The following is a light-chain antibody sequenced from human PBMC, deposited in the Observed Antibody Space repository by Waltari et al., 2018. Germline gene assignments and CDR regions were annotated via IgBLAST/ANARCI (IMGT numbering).Light chain of an antibody. CDR1: SSNIGRNS. CDR2: RNN. V-gene: IGLV1-47*01. CDR3: AAWDDSLSGGV. Sequence: QSVLSQPPSASGTPGQRVTISCSGSSSNIGRNSVYWYQQLPGTAPKLLIYRNNQRPPGVPDRVSGSKSGTSASLAISGLQSEDEADYYCAAWDDSLSGGVFGGGTKLTVL. J-gene: IGLJ3*02.